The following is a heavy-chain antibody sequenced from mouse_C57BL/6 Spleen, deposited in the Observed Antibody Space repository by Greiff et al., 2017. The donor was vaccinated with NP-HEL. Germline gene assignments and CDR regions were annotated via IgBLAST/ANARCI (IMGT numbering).Heavy chain of an antibody. CDR2: ISDGGSYT. CDR1: GFTFSSYA. V-gene: IGHV5-4*01. Sequence: DVMLVESGGGLVKPGGSLKLSCAASGFTFSSYAMSWVRQTPEKRLEWVATISDGGSYTYYPDNVKGRFTISRDNAKNNLYLQMSHLKSEDTAMYYCAREWRADWGQGTLVTVSA. CDR3: AREWRAD. J-gene: IGHJ3*01.